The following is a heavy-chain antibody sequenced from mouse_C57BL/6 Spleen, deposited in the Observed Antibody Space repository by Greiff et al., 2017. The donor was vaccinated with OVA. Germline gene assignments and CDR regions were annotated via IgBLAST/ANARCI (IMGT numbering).Heavy chain of an antibody. D-gene: IGHD1-1*01. CDR1: GYSFTGYY. CDR2: INPSTGGT. Sequence: EVQLQQSGPELVKPGASVKISCKASGYSFTGYYMNWVKQSPEKSLEWIGEINPSTGGTTYNQKFKAKATLTVDKSSSTAYMQLKSLTSEDSAVYYCARETLTTVDWGQGTTLTVSS. CDR3: ARETLTTVD. J-gene: IGHJ2*01. V-gene: IGHV1-42*01.